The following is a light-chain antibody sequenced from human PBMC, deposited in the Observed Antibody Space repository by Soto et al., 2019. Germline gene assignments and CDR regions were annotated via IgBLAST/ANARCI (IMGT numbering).Light chain of an antibody. CDR2: EVS. J-gene: IGLJ2*01. V-gene: IGLV2-14*01. CDR3: SSYPSSNTLV. CDR1: SSDVGGYNY. Sequence: QSALTQPASVSGSPGQSITISCTGTSSDVGGYNYVSWYQQHPGKAPKLMIYEVSYRPSGVSNRFSGSKSGNTASLTISGLQAEDEADYYCSSYPSSNTLVFGGGTKLTVL.